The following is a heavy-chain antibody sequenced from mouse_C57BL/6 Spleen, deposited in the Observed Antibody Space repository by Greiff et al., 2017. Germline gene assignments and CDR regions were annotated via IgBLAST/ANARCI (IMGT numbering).Heavy chain of an antibody. J-gene: IGHJ1*03. CDR3: ARDGYYSSYWYFDV. CDR1: GFTFSDYY. V-gene: IGHV5-16*01. Sequence: EVKLVESEGGLVQPGSSMKLSCTASGFTFSDYYMAWVRQVPEKGLEWVANINYDGSSTYYLDSLKSRFIISRDNAKNILYLQMSSLKSEDTATXYCARDGYYSSYWYFDVWGTGTTVTVSS. CDR2: INYDGSST. D-gene: IGHD2-3*01.